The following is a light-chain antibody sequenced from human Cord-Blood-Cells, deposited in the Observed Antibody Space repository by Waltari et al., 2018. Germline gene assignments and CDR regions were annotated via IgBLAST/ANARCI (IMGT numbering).Light chain of an antibody. V-gene: IGKV4-1*01. CDR3: QQYYSTPH. Sequence: DIVMTQSPDSLAVPLGERATINCKSSQSVLYSSNNKNYLAWYQQKPGQPPKLLIYWAYTRESGVPDRFSGSGSGTDFTLTISSLQAEDVAVYYCQQYYSTPHFGGGTKVEIK. CDR2: WAY. J-gene: IGKJ4*01. CDR1: QSVLYSSNNKNY.